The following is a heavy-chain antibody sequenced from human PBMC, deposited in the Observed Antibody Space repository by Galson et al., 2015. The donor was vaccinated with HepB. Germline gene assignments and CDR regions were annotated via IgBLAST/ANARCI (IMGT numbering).Heavy chain of an antibody. CDR1: GFTFSSYG. CDR2: IWYDGSNK. CDR3: ARDRRSSGQDY. V-gene: IGHV3-33*01. D-gene: IGHD6-19*01. Sequence: SLRLSCAASGFTFSSYGMHWVRQAPGKGLEWVAVIWYDGSNKYYADSVKGRFTISRDNSKNTLYLQMNSLRAEDTAVYYCARDRRSSGQDYWGQGTLVTVSS. J-gene: IGHJ4*02.